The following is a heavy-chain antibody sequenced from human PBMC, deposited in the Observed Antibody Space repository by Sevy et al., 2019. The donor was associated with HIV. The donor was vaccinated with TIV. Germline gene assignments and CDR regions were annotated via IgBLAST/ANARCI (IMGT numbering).Heavy chain of an antibody. CDR1: GFTFSSYG. Sequence: GGSLRLSCAASGFTFSSYGMHWVRQAPGKGLEWVAFIRYDGSNKYYADSVKGRFTISRDNSKNTLYLQMNSLRAEDTAVYYCAKRWYSSSPDFDYWGQGTLVTVSS. J-gene: IGHJ4*02. CDR3: AKRWYSSSPDFDY. CDR2: IRYDGSNK. V-gene: IGHV3-30*02. D-gene: IGHD6-6*01.